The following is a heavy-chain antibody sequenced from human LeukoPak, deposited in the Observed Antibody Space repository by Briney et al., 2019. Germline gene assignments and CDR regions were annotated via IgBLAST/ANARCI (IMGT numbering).Heavy chain of an antibody. V-gene: IGHV3-48*01. CDR1: GFPLSSYS. J-gene: IGHJ4*02. Sequence: GGSLRLSCAVSGFPLSSYSINWVRQAPGKGLEWVSYISSSSITIYYVDSVKGRFTISRDNSKNTLYLQMNSLRAEDTAVYYCAKGELGSSWFPGDCWGQGTLVTVSS. CDR3: AKGELGSSWFPGDC. D-gene: IGHD6-13*01. CDR2: ISSSSITI.